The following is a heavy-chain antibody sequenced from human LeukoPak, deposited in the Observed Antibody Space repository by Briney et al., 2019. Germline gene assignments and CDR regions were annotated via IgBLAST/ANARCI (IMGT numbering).Heavy chain of an antibody. CDR1: GFSFSSYW. CDR2: INPDGSNM. Sequence: GGSLRLSCAASGFSFSSYWMSWVRQAPGKGLEWVANINPDGSNMLYVDSVKGRFTISRDNAKNSLYLQMNNLRAEDTAMYFCVSGSLQWLYWGQGTLVTVSS. V-gene: IGHV3-7*01. J-gene: IGHJ4*02. D-gene: IGHD6-19*01. CDR3: VSGSLQWLY.